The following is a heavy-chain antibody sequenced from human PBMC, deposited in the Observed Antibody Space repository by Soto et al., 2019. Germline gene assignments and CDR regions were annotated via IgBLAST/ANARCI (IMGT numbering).Heavy chain of an antibody. CDR3: AAVLEMKNQIAFEY. CDR1: GFTFTSSA. J-gene: IGHJ4*02. CDR2: IVVGSGNT. Sequence: SVKVSCKASGFTFTSSAMQWVRQARGQRLEWIGWIVVGSGNTNYAQKFQERVTITRDMSTSTAYMELSSLRSEDTAVYYCAAVLEMKNQIAFEYWGQGTLVTVSS. V-gene: IGHV1-58*02.